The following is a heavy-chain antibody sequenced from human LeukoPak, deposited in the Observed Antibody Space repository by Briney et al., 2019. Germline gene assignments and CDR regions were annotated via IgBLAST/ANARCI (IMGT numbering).Heavy chain of an antibody. CDR2: ISWNSGSI. D-gene: IGHD6-19*01. V-gene: IGHV3-9*03. Sequence: GGSLRLSCAASGFTFDDYAMHWVRQAPGKGLEWVSGISWNSGSIGYADSVKGRFTISRDNAKNSLYLQMNSLRAEDMALYYCAKDSSGWTTGAFDIWGQGTMVTVSS. CDR3: AKDSSGWTTGAFDI. CDR1: GFTFDDYA. J-gene: IGHJ3*02.